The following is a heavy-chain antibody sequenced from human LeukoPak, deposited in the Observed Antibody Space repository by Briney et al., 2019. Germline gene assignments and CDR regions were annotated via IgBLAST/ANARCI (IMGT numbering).Heavy chain of an antibody. CDR1: GFTLSGYG. V-gene: IGHV3-30*02. J-gene: IGHJ4*02. CDR3: AKDPSSGWFGGVDY. CDR2: IWSDGSSE. D-gene: IGHD6-19*01. Sequence: PGGSLRLSCAASGFTLSGYGMHWVRQAPGKGLEWVAFIWSDGSSEDYTDSVEGRFFISRDNSKNTLYLQMNSLRAEDTAVYYCAKDPSSGWFGGVDYWGQGTLVTVSS.